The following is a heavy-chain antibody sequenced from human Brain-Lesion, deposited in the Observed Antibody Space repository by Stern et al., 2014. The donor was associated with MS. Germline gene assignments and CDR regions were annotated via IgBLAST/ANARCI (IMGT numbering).Heavy chain of an antibody. J-gene: IGHJ6*02. V-gene: IGHV4-61*02. CDR1: GGSISSGGYY. CDR2: IFNSGST. Sequence: QVQLVQSGPGLVKPSQTLSLSCTVSGGSISSGGYYWSWIRQPAGKGLEWIGRIFNSGSTSYNPPLKSRVTLSIDTSKTQFSLRLNSMTAADTAVYYCARGRVVPGFQYYATDVWGQGTTVIVSS. CDR3: ARGRVVPGFQYYATDV. D-gene: IGHD2-2*01.